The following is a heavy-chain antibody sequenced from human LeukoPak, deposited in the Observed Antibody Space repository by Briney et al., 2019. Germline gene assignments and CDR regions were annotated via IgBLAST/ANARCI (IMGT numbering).Heavy chain of an antibody. CDR2: IYTGGDT. CDR1: GGSISSSSYY. D-gene: IGHD3-22*01. Sequence: SETLSLTCTVSGGSISSSSYYWGWIRQPPGKGLEWIGRIYTGGDTYYNPSLNSRVTMSVDTSKNLFSLKLSSVTAADTAVYYCARDAYYYDSSGYYLLDYWGQGTLVTVSS. J-gene: IGHJ4*02. V-gene: IGHV4-39*07. CDR3: ARDAYYYDSSGYYLLDY.